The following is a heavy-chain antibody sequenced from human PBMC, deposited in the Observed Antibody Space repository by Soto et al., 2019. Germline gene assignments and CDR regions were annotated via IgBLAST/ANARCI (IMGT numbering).Heavy chain of an antibody. CDR1: GFSLSAYGVR. CDR3: AHTKDSSGFLTS. CDR2: IHCNDYK. V-gene: IGHV2-5*01. Sequence: GPTLVNPTQTLTLTCSFSGFSLSAYGVRVIWFRQPPGETLEWLALIHCNDYKRYSPYLKSRLTITKETSKNQVVITLTNLDPLDTGTYFCAHTKDSSGFLTSWGQGILVTVSS. D-gene: IGHD3-22*01. J-gene: IGHJ5*02.